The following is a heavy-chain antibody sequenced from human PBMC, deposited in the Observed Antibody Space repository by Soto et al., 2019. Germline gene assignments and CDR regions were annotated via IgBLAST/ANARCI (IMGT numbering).Heavy chain of an antibody. D-gene: IGHD6-19*01. CDR3: AREVVTAVAGSVNWFDP. CDR1: GFSLRTYG. CDR2: IWYDGTKK. J-gene: IGHJ5*02. Sequence: QVQLVESGGGVVQSGRSLTLSCAASGFSLRTYGMHWLRRAPGEGLEWVSFIWYDGTKKFYANSVKGRSTISKDNSNNILYLQMSGLRAEDTAVYYCAREVVTAVAGSVNWFDPWGQGTLVTVSS. V-gene: IGHV3-33*01.